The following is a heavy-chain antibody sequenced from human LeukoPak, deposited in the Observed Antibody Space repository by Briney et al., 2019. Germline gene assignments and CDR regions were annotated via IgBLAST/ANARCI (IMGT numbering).Heavy chain of an antibody. V-gene: IGHV3-21*01. D-gene: IGHD1-26*01. CDR1: GFTFSSYS. CDR3: ARARAVGIVGATTVYFDY. J-gene: IGHJ4*02. CDR2: ISSSSSYI. Sequence: GGSLRLSCAASGFTFSSYSMNWVRQAPGRGLEWVSSISSSSSYIYYADSVKGRFTISRDNAKNSLYLQMNSLRAEDTAVYYCARARAVGIVGATTVYFDYWGQGTLVTVSS.